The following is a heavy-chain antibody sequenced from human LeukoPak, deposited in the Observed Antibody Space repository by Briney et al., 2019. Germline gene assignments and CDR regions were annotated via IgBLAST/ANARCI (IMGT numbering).Heavy chain of an antibody. CDR2: IKSRADGGTT. CDR3: STDYADCSGATCYNAFDV. CDR1: GFTFNNAW. D-gene: IGHD2-2*02. Sequence: SGGSLRLSCSASGFTFNNAWMHWVRQAPGKGLEWVGRIKSRADGGTTDYAAPVKGRFTISRDDSRNTLYLQMNGLKTEDTAVYYCSTDYADCSGATCYNAFDVWGQGTMVTISS. J-gene: IGHJ3*01. V-gene: IGHV3-15*01.